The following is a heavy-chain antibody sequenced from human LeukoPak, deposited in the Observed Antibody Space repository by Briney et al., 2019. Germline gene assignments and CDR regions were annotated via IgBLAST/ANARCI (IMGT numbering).Heavy chain of an antibody. CDR3: ARSKALGGATAADY. CDR1: GYTFTSYG. V-gene: IGHV1-18*01. D-gene: IGHD1-26*01. Sequence: ASVKVSRKASGYTFTSYGISWVRQAPGQGLEWMGWISAYNGNTNYAQELQGRVTMTTDTSTSTAYMELRSLRSDDTAVYYCARSKALGGATAADYWGQGTLVTVSS. CDR2: ISAYNGNT. J-gene: IGHJ4*02.